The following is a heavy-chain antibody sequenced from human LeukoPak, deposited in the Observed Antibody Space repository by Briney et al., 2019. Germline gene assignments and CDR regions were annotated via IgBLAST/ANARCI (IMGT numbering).Heavy chain of an antibody. CDR3: ARESLYYYYYMDV. CDR2: IYTSGST. CDR1: GGSISSYY. Sequence: SETLSLTCTVSGGSISSYYWSWIRQPAGKGLERIGLIYTSGSTNYNPSLKSRVTMSVDTSKNQFSLKLSSVTAADTAVYYCARESLYYYYYMDVWGKGTTVTVSS. J-gene: IGHJ6*03. V-gene: IGHV4-4*07.